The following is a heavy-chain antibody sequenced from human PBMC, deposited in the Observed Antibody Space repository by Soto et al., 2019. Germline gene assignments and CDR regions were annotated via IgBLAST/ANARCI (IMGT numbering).Heavy chain of an antibody. J-gene: IGHJ4*02. CDR1: GFRFSSYG. CDR2: IWYDGSNK. V-gene: IGHV3-33*01. D-gene: IGHD3-22*01. Sequence: QVQLVESGGGVVQPGRSLRLSCAASGFRFSSYGMNWVRQSPGKGLEWVAVIWYDGSNKSYGNSVKGRFTISRDNSRNTLYLPMNSLRDEDTAVYYCATEGKDDSVKGRFDNWGQGTLVTVSS. CDR3: ATEGKDDSVKGRFDN.